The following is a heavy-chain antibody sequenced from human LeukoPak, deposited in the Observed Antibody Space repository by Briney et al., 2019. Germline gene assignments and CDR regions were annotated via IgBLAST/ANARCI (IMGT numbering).Heavy chain of an antibody. CDR1: GFTFDDYA. V-gene: IGHV3-9*01. CDR3: AKGGGDYVRNAFDI. J-gene: IGHJ3*02. D-gene: IGHD4-17*01. CDR2: ISWNSGSI. Sequence: PGGSLRLSCAASGFTFDDYAMHWVRQAPGKGLEWVSGISWNSGSIGYADSVKGRFTISRDNAKNSLYLQMNSLRAEDTALYYCAKGGGDYVRNAFDIWGQGTMVTVSS.